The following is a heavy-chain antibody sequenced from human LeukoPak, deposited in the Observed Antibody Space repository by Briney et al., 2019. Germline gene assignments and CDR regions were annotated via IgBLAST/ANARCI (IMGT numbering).Heavy chain of an antibody. V-gene: IGHV3-23*01. J-gene: IGHJ5*02. D-gene: IGHD6-13*01. Sequence: GGSLRLSCAASGFTFSSYDMSWVRQAPGKGLEWVSSISGSGGSTYYADSVEGRFTISRDNSKNTLYLQMNSLRAEDTAVYYCAKDRTYGTSWYGCSPSWGQGTLVIVSS. CDR2: ISGSGGST. CDR3: AKDRTYGTSWYGCSPS. CDR1: GFTFSSYD.